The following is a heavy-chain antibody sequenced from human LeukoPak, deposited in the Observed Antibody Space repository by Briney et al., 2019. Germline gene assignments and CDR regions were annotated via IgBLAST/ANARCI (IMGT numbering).Heavy chain of an antibody. CDR2: ITGSTRTT. CDR3: AKDQSNRFCSGGSCSVTHDY. Sequence: PGGSLRLSCAASGFLFNSYGMNWVRQAPGQGLEWVSSITGSTRTTYYTDSVKGRFIISRDNSKNTLYLQMNSLRAEDTAVYYCAKDQSNRFCSGGSCSVTHDYWGQGTLVTVSS. D-gene: IGHD2-15*01. J-gene: IGHJ4*02. V-gene: IGHV3-23*01. CDR1: GFLFNSYG.